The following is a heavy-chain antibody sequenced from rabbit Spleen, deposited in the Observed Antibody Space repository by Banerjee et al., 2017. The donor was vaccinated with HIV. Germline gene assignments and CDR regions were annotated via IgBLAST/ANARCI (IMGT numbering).Heavy chain of an antibody. Sequence: QSLEESGGDLVKPGASLTLTCTASGVSFSSNYYMCWVRQAPGKGLEWIACIDTGSSDFTYFASWAKGRFTCSKTSSTTVTLQMTSLTAADTATYFCARDSSSSFSSYGMDLWGQGTLVTVS. CDR1: GVSFSSNYY. D-gene: IGHD1-1*01. CDR3: ARDSSSSFSSYGMDL. J-gene: IGHJ6*01. CDR2: IDTGSSDFT. V-gene: IGHV1S40*01.